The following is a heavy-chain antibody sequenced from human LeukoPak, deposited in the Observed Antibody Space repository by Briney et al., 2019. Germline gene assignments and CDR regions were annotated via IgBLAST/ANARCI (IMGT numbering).Heavy chain of an antibody. V-gene: IGHV1-3*01. Sequence: ASVKVSCKASGYTFTSYAMHWVRQAPGQRLQWMGWINAGNGNTKYSQKFQGRVTIARDTSASTAYMELSSLRSEDTAVYYCARCPPSYYYGMDVWGKGTTVTVSS. CDR3: ARCPPSYYYGMDV. CDR1: GYTFTSYA. CDR2: INAGNGNT. J-gene: IGHJ6*04.